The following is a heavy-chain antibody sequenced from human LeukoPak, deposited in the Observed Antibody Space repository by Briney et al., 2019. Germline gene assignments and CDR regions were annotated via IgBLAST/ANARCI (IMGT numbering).Heavy chain of an antibody. D-gene: IGHD5-12*01. V-gene: IGHV3-74*01. Sequence: GGSLRLSCAASGFTFSSYWMHWVRQAPGKGLVWVSRINSDGSSTSYADSVKGRFTISRDNAKSTLYLQMNSLRAEDTAVYYCARDRDIVATIDYFDYWGQGTLVTVSS. CDR3: ARDRDIVATIDYFDY. J-gene: IGHJ4*02. CDR1: GFTFSSYW. CDR2: INSDGSST.